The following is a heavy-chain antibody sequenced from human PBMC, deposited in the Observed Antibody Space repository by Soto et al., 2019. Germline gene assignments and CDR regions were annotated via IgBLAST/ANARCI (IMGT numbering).Heavy chain of an antibody. CDR1: GGTFSGYD. J-gene: IGHJ6*03. Sequence: SETLSLTCAVSGGTFSGYDWSWIRQPPGKGLEWIGEINHSGSTNYNPSLKSRVTISVDTSKNQFSLKLSSVTAADTAVYYCARGYNLRFLEWLPPYYYYYYMDVWGKGTTVTVSS. V-gene: IGHV4-34*01. CDR2: INHSGST. D-gene: IGHD3-3*01. CDR3: ARGYNLRFLEWLPPYYYYYYMDV.